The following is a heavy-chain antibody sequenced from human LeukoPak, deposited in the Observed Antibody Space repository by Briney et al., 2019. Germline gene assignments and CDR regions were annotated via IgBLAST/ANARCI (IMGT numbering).Heavy chain of an antibody. V-gene: IGHV1-2*02. CDR1: GYTLTGYY. D-gene: IGHD2-21*02. Sequence: ASVKVSCKASGYTLTGYYLHWERQAPGRDLEWMGWISPTSGGTNYAQKFQGRVTMTRDASINTAYMELSGLRSDDTAVYYCARAAYCGANCYHYFDSWGQGTLVTVSS. CDR3: ARAAYCGANCYHYFDS. J-gene: IGHJ4*02. CDR2: ISPTSGGT.